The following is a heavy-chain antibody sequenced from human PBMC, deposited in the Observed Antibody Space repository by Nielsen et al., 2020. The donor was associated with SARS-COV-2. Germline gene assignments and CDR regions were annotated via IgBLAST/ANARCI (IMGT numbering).Heavy chain of an antibody. V-gene: IGHV1-69*13. Sequence: SVKVSCKASGGTFSSYAISWVRQAPGQGLEWMGGIIPIFGTANYAQKFQGRVTITADESTSTAYMELSSLRSEDTAVYYCAGGYCTNGVCPGNFDYWGQGTLVTVSS. CDR2: IIPIFGTA. D-gene: IGHD2-8*01. CDR3: AGGYCTNGVCPGNFDY. CDR1: GGTFSSYA. J-gene: IGHJ4*02.